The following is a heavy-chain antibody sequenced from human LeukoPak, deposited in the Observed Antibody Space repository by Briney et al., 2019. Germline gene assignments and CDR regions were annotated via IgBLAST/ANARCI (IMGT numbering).Heavy chain of an antibody. D-gene: IGHD4-11*01. V-gene: IGHV3-23*01. CDR1: GFTFSSST. CDR3: AITGVRDFDS. Sequence: GGSLRLSCAASGFTFSSSTMTWVRQTPGKGLEWVSSITSGDGGTYHADSVKGRFIISRDDSKDTLFLQMNSLRADDTAIYYCAITGVRDFDSWGQGILVTVSS. CDR2: ITSGDGGT. J-gene: IGHJ4*02.